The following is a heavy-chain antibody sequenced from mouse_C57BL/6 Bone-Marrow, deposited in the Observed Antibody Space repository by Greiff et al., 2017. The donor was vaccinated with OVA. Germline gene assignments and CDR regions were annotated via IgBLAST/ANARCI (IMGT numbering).Heavy chain of an antibody. V-gene: IGHV1-18*01. D-gene: IGHD2-14*01. CDR1: GYTFTDYN. CDR2: INPNNGGT. Sequence: VHVKQSGPELVKPGASVKIPCKASGYTFTDYNMDWVKQSHGKSLEWIGDINPNNGGTIYNQKFKGKATLTVDKSSSTAYMELRSLTSEDTAVYYCARSPYVFDYWGQGTTLTVSS. CDR3: ARSPYVFDY. J-gene: IGHJ2*01.